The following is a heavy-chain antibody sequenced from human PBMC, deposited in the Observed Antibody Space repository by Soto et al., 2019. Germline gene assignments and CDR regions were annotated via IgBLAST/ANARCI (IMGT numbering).Heavy chain of an antibody. V-gene: IGHV4-39*01. D-gene: IGHD6-13*01. CDR1: GGSISSSDYY. Sequence: LQLQESGPGLVKPSETLSLTCTVSGGSISSSDYYWAWVRQPPGKGLEWIGSIYYSGATYYNPSLKSRVTISVDTSRDQFSLELRSVTAADTAVYYCARLAIAVADHRWFDPCGQGILVTVSS. CDR3: ARLAIAVADHRWFDP. J-gene: IGHJ5*02. CDR2: IYYSGAT.